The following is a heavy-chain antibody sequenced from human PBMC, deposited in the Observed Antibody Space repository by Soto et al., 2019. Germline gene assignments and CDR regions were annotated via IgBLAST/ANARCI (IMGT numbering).Heavy chain of an antibody. V-gene: IGHV1-58*02. J-gene: IGHJ4*02. CDR1: GFTFTSSA. CDR3: AALIVGNCSSSSCYAVLDY. CDR2: IVVGSGNT. D-gene: IGHD2-2*01. Sequence: VASVKVSCKASGFTFTSSAMQWVRQARGQRLEWIGWIVVGSGNTNYAQKFQERVTITRDMSTSTAYMELSSLRSEDTAVYYCAALIVGNCSSSSCYAVLDYWGQGTLVT.